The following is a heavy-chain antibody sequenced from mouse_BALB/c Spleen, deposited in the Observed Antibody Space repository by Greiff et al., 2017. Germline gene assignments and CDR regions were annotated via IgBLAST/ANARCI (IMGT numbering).Heavy chain of an antibody. CDR2: INSNGGST. Sequence: EVHLVESGGGLVKLGGSLKLSCAASGFTFSSYYMSWVRQTPEKRLELVAAINSNGGSTYYPDTVKGRFTISRDNAKNTLYLQMSSLKSEDTALYYCARHYYDYDNAMDYWGQGTSVTVSS. V-gene: IGHV5-6-2*01. CDR3: ARHYYDYDNAMDY. D-gene: IGHD2-4*01. J-gene: IGHJ4*01. CDR1: GFTFSSYY.